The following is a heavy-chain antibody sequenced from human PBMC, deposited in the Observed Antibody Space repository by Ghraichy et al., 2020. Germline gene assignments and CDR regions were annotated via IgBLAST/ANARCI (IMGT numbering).Heavy chain of an antibody. V-gene: IGHV1-69*13. D-gene: IGHD2-21*01. J-gene: IGHJ4*02. CDR3: ARVGVGPHSPYYFDS. CDR2: IIHLSNTA. Sequence: SVKVSCKASGGTFSSFAMSWVRQAPGQGLEWMGRIIHLSNTASYAQRFHSRLTISADESTSTAYMVLSSLKSDDTAVYYCARVGVGPHSPYYFDSWGQGTLVTVSS. CDR1: GGTFSSFA.